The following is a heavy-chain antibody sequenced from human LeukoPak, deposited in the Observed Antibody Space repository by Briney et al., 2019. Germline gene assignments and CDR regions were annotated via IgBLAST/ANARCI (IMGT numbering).Heavy chain of an antibody. CDR3: ARDMGYYYDSSGYTRRWAFDI. Sequence: ASVKVSCKASGYTFTSYDISWVRQAPGQGLEWMGWISAYNGNTNYAQKLQGRVTMTTDTSTSTAYMELRSLRSDDTAVYYCARDMGYYYDSSGYTRRWAFDIWGQGTMVTVSS. CDR2: ISAYNGNT. D-gene: IGHD3-22*01. CDR1: GYTFTSYD. V-gene: IGHV1-18*01. J-gene: IGHJ3*02.